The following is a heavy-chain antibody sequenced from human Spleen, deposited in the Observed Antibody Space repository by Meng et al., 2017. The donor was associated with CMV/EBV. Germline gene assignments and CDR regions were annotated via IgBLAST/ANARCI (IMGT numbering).Heavy chain of an antibody. D-gene: IGHD1-26*01. CDR2: ISWDGSKT. Sequence: GESLKISCAASGFNFDDHTMHWVREAPGKGLEWVSLISWDGSKTHYADSVKGRFTISRDNRKNSLHLQMNSLRLEDTALYYCVQAPVGSGSLFDSWGQGTLVTVSS. J-gene: IGHJ4*02. CDR1: GFNFDDHT. V-gene: IGHV3-43*01. CDR3: VQAPVGSGSLFDS.